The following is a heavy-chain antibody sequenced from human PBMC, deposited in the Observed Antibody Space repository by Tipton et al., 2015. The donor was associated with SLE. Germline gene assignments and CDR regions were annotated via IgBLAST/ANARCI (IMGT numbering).Heavy chain of an antibody. D-gene: IGHD3-3*01. Sequence: QLVQSGAEVRKPGSSVKVSCKASGGTLSNYAISWVRQAPGQGLEWMGRVIPIFGTANYAQKFQGRVTITTDESTSTAYMELSSLRSEDTAVYYCARGEYYDFWSGHYYYGMDVWGQGTTVTVSS. V-gene: IGHV1-69*18. CDR1: GGTLSNYA. CDR2: VIPIFGTA. CDR3: ARGEYYDFWSGHYYYGMDV. J-gene: IGHJ6*02.